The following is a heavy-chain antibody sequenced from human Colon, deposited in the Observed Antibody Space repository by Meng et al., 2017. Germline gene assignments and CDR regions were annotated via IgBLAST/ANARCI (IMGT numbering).Heavy chain of an antibody. D-gene: IGHD2-8*01. CDR1: GGSIPTNNW. J-gene: IGHJ4*02. CDR3: ARGGGCVNGVCGSLDY. CDR2: IHPSGGT. Sequence: GQLQESATGLVNPSGTLSLTCAVSGGSIPTNNWWSWVRQPPWKGLEWIGEIHPSGGTNYNPPLKSRVTMSIDNSKRQFSLNLSSVTAADTAVYYCARGGGCVNGVCGSLDYWGQGTLVTVSS. V-gene: IGHV4-4*02.